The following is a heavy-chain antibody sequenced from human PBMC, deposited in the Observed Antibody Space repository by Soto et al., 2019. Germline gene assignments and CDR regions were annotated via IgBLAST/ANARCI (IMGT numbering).Heavy chain of an antibody. CDR2: INHSGST. CDR1: GGSFSGYY. CDR3: ARDNYHNVPTFGAFDI. Sequence: SETLSLTCAVSGGSFSGYYWSWIRQPPGKGLEWIGEINHSGSTNYNPSLKSRVTISVDTSKNQFSLKLSSVTAADTAVYYWARDNYHNVPTFGAFDIWREGTMV. D-gene: IGHD3-16*01. J-gene: IGHJ3*02. V-gene: IGHV4-34*01.